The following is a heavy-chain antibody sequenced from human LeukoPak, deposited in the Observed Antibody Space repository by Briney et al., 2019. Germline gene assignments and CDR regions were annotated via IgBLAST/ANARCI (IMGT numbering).Heavy chain of an antibody. V-gene: IGHV1-8*01. J-gene: IGHJ4*02. CDR2: MNPNSGNT. Sequence: ASVKVSCKASGYTFTSYDINWVRQATGQGLEWMGWMNPNSGNTGYAQKFQGRVTMTRNTSISTAYMELSSLRSDDTAVYYCARGEGVAAAGDYWGQGTLVTVSS. D-gene: IGHD6-13*01. CDR3: ARGEGVAAAGDY. CDR1: GYTFTSYD.